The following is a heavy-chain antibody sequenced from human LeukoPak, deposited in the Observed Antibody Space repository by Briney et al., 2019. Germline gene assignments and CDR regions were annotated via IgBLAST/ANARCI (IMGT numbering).Heavy chain of an antibody. D-gene: IGHD2-15*01. CDR2: ISGSGGST. CDR3: AVLGYCSGGSCYTYYYYGMDV. J-gene: IGHJ6*02. V-gene: IGHV3-23*01. Sequence: PGGSLRLSCAASGFTFSSYAMSWVRQAPGKGLEWVSAISGSGGSTYYADSEKGRFTISRDNSKNTLYLQMNSLRAEDTAVYYCAVLGYCSGGSCYTYYYYGMDVWGQGTTVTVSS. CDR1: GFTFSSYA.